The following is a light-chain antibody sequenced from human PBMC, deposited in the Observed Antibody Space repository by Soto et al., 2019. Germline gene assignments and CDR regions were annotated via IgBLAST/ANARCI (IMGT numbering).Light chain of an antibody. CDR3: QQSYSSSIT. J-gene: IGKJ5*01. CDR1: QGISSY. Sequence: DIQMTQSPSSLSASVGDRVTITCRASQGISSYLNWYHQKPGKAPKLLIYAASNLQSGVPPRFSGSGSGTEFTLTISSLHPDDLATYYCQQSYSSSITFGQGTRLEIK. CDR2: AAS. V-gene: IGKV1-39*01.